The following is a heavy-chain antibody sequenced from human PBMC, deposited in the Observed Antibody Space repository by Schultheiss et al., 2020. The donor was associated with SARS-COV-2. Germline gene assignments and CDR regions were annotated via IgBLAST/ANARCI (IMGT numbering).Heavy chain of an antibody. J-gene: IGHJ4*02. Sequence: GGSLRLSCAASGFTFSDHYMDWVRQAPGKGLEWVGRTRNKANSYTTEYAASVKGRFTISRDDSKNSLYLQMNSLRAEDTAVYYCAREPYCSSTSCYGFDYWGQGTLVTVSS. D-gene: IGHD2-2*01. CDR2: TRNKANSYTT. V-gene: IGHV3-72*01. CDR3: AREPYCSSTSCYGFDY. CDR1: GFTFSDHY.